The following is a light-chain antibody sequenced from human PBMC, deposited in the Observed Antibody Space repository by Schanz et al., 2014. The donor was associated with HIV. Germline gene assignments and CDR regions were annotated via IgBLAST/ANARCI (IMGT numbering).Light chain of an antibody. J-gene: IGLJ3*02. V-gene: IGLV1-44*01. CDR3: SSYAGNNNLL. CDR1: TSNIGSNT. CDR2: GDN. Sequence: QSVLTQPPSTSETPGQRVSISCSGSTSNIGSNTVTWYQQLPGTAPKLLIFGDNHRPSGVPDRFSGSKSGNTASLTVSGLQAEDEAVYHCSSYAGNNNLLFGGGTKLTVL.